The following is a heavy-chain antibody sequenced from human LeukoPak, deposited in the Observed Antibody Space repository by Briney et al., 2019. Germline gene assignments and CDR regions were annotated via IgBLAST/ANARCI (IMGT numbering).Heavy chain of an antibody. Sequence: PSETLSLTCTVSGGSISRHYWSWIRQPPGKGLEWIGYIYYSGSTNYGPSLKSRVTISVDTSKNQFSLKLNSVTAADTAVYYCARDREAQLVLFAFDIWGQGTMVTVSS. CDR3: ARDREAQLVLFAFDI. J-gene: IGHJ3*02. V-gene: IGHV4-59*11. CDR2: IYYSGST. D-gene: IGHD6-6*01. CDR1: GGSISRHY.